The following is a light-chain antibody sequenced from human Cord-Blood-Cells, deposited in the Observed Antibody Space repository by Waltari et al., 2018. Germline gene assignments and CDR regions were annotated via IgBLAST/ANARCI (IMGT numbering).Light chain of an antibody. CDR2: KVS. Sequence: DVVMTQSPLSLPVTLGQPASISCRSSQSLVHSDGNTYLNWFQQRPGQSPRRLIYKVSNRDSGVPDRFSGSGSGTDFTLKISRVEAEDVGVYYCMQGTHLQGHGTFGQGTKVEIK. CDR1: QSLVHSDGNTY. CDR3: MQGTHLQGHGT. J-gene: IGKJ1*01. V-gene: IGKV2-30*02.